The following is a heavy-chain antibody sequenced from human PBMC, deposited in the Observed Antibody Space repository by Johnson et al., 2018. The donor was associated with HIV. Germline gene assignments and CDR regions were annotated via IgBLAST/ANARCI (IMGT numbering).Heavy chain of an antibody. CDR1: GFIFSNYA. Sequence: QVQLVESGGGVVQPGRSLRLSCEASGFIFSNYAMQWVRQAPGKGLKWVAVMSYDGSNKYYADSVKGRFTISRDNSKNTLYLQMNSLRAEDTAVYYCARDRGAYCGGDCYGAFDIWGQGTMVTVSS. D-gene: IGHD2-21*02. J-gene: IGHJ3*02. V-gene: IGHV3-30*04. CDR2: MSYDGSNK. CDR3: ARDRGAYCGGDCYGAFDI.